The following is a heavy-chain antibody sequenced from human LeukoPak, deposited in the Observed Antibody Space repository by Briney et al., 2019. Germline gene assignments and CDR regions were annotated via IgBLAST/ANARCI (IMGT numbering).Heavy chain of an antibody. CDR2: IYYSGST. D-gene: IGHD3-10*01. Sequence: SETLSLTCTVSGGSINSSSYYWGWIRQPPGKGLEWIGSIYYSGSTYYNPSLKSRVTISVDTSKNQFSLKLSSGTAADTAVYYCARVGYGSGSYLGYWGQGTLVTVSS. CDR3: ARVGYGSGSYLGY. V-gene: IGHV4-39*01. J-gene: IGHJ4*02. CDR1: GGSINSSSYY.